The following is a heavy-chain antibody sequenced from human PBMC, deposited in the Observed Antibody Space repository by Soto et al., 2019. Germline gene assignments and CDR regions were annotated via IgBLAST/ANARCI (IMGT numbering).Heavy chain of an antibody. CDR2: ISSSSSTI. CDR3: ATKQLPYYYYGMDV. J-gene: IGHJ6*02. V-gene: IGHV3-48*02. D-gene: IGHD6-13*01. Sequence: GGSLRLSCAASGFTFSSYSMNWVRQAPGKGLEWVSYISSSSSTIYYADSVKGRFTISRDNAKNSLYLQMNSLRDEDTAVYYCATKQLPYYYYGMDVWGQGTTVTVSS. CDR1: GFTFSSYS.